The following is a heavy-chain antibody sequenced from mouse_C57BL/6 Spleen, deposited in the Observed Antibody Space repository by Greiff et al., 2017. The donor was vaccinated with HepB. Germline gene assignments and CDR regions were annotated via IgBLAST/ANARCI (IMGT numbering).Heavy chain of an antibody. Sequence: QVQLQQSGPELVKPGASVKISCKASGYAFSSSWMNWVKQRPGKGLEWIGRIYPGDGDTNYNGKFKGKATLTADKSSSTAYMQLSSLTSEDSAVYFCARERGGSSPYWYFDIWGTGTTVTVSS. CDR2: IYPGDGDT. CDR3: ARERGGSSPYWYFDI. D-gene: IGHD1-1*01. J-gene: IGHJ1*03. V-gene: IGHV1-82*01. CDR1: GYAFSSSW.